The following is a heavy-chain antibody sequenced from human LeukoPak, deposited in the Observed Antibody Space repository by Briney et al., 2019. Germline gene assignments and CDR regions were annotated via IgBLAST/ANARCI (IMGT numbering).Heavy chain of an antibody. CDR2: INPNSGGT. V-gene: IGHV1-2*02. Sequence: ASVKVSCKASGYTFTGYYMHWVRQAPGQGLEWMGWINPNSGGTNYARKFQGRVTMTRDTSISTAYMELSRLRSEDTAVYYCARGGNGDNSFDYWGQGTLVTVSS. J-gene: IGHJ4*02. CDR3: ARGGNGDNSFDY. D-gene: IGHD4-17*01. CDR1: GYTFTGYY.